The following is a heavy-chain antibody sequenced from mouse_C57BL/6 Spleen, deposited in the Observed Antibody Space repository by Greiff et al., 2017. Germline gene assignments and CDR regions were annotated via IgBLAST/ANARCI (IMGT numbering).Heavy chain of an antibody. V-gene: IGHV1-9*01. D-gene: IGHD1-1*01. Sequence: VQLQQSGAELMKPGASVKLSCKATGYTFTGYWIEWVKQRPGHGLEWIGEILPGSGSTNYNEKFKGKATFTSDTSSNTAYMQLSSLTTADSAIYYCARMDYYGSSYGWFAYWGQGTLVTVSA. CDR3: ARMDYYGSSYGWFAY. J-gene: IGHJ3*01. CDR2: ILPGSGST. CDR1: GYTFTGYW.